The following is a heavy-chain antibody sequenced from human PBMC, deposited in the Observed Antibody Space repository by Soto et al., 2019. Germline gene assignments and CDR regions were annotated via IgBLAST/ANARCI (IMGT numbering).Heavy chain of an antibody. CDR2: IYHSGST. J-gene: IGHJ4*02. CDR1: GGSISSGGYS. V-gene: IGHV4-30-2*01. D-gene: IGHD4-17*01. CDR3: ASGPIGDYTDGFDY. Sequence: SETLSLTCAVSGGSISSGGYSWSWIRQPPGKGLEWIGYIYHSGSTYYNPSLKSRVTISVDRSKNQFSLKLSSVTAADTAVYYCASGPIGDYTDGFDYWGQGTLVTVSS.